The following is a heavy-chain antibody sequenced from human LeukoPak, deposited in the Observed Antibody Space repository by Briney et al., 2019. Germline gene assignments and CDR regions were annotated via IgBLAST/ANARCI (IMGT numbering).Heavy chain of an antibody. CDR3: ARAVSSGYYNLYFDY. D-gene: IGHD3-3*01. CDR1: GFSVSSDY. J-gene: IGHJ4*02. CDR2: IYSGGTT. Sequence: GSLRLSCAASGFSVSSDYMTWVRQAPGKGLDWVSVIYSGGTTIYADSVKGRFTISRDNSKNTLYLQMNSLRAEDTAVYFCARAVSSGYYNLYFDYWGQGTLVTVSS. V-gene: IGHV3-66*01.